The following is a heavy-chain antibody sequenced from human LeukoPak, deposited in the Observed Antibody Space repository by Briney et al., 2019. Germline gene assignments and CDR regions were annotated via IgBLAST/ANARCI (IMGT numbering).Heavy chain of an antibody. D-gene: IGHD5-18*01. CDR1: GYTFTSYY. J-gene: IGHJ1*01. Sequence: ASVKVSCKASGYTFTSYYMHWVRQAPGQGLEWMGIINPSGGSTSYAQKFQGRVTITTDESTSTAYMELSSLRSEDTAVYYCAIARVDTAMPHFQHWGQGTLVTVSS. CDR2: INPSGGST. CDR3: AIARVDTAMPHFQH. V-gene: IGHV1-46*01.